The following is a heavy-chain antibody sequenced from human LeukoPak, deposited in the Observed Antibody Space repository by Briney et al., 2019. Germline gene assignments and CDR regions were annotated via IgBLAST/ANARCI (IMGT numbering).Heavy chain of an antibody. CDR3: ATATRRNYYDSSGYLFYYYGMDV. V-gene: IGHV4-59*12. CDR2: IFYSGVT. D-gene: IGHD3-22*01. J-gene: IGHJ6*02. CDR1: GGSISSYY. Sequence: SETLSLTCTVSGGSISSYYWSWIRQPPGKGLEWIGYIFYSGVTNYNPSLKSRVTISLNTSKNQFSLKLSSVAAADTAVYYCATATRRNYYDSSGYLFYYYGMDVWGQGTTVTVSS.